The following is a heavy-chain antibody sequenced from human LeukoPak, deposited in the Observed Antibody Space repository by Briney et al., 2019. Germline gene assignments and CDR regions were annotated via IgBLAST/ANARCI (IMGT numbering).Heavy chain of an antibody. V-gene: IGHV4-34*01. J-gene: IGHJ4*02. CDR1: GGSFSGYY. CDR3: ARGHWVVGATNSFDY. Sequence: SETLSLTCAVYGGSFSGYYWSWIRQPPGKGLEWIGEINHSGSTNYNPSLKSRVTISVDTSKNRFSLKLSSVTAADTAVYYCARGHWVVGATNSFDYWGQGTLVTVSS. D-gene: IGHD1-26*01. CDR2: INHSGST.